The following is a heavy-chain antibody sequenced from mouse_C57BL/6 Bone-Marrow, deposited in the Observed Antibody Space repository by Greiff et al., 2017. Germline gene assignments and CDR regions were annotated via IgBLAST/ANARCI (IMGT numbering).Heavy chain of an antibody. CDR3: ARGDYYYGSSYFDY. D-gene: IGHD1-1*01. V-gene: IGHV15-2*01. Sequence: VKLQESGSELRSPGSSVKLSCKDFDSEVFPIAYMSWVRQKPGHGFEWIGGILPSIGRTIYGEKFEDKATLDADTLSNTAYLELNSLTSEDSAIYYCARGDYYYGSSYFDYWGQGTTLTVSS. CDR2: ILPSIGRT. J-gene: IGHJ2*01. CDR1: DSEVFPIAY.